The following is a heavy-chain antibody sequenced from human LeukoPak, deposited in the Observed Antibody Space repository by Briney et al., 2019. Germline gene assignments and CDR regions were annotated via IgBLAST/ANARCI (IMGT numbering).Heavy chain of an antibody. J-gene: IGHJ4*02. D-gene: IGHD3-22*01. CDR3: ARLGYYDSSGYDY. CDR2: IYYSGST. V-gene: IGHV4-59*08. Sequence: SEALSLTCTVSGGSISSYYWSWIRQPPGKGLEWIGYIYYSGSTNYNPSLKSRVTIPVDTSKNQFSLKLSSVTAADTAVYYCARLGYYDSSGYDYWGQGTLVTVSS. CDR1: GGSISSYY.